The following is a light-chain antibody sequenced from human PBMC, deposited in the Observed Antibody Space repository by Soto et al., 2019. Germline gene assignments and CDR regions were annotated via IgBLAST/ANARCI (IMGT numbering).Light chain of an antibody. V-gene: IGKV3-20*01. Sequence: EIVLTQSPGTLSLSPGETATLSCRASQSVARDLSWYQQKPGQAPRLLISRAFIGATGIPDRFSGSGSGTDFTLTINRLEPEDCAVYYCQQHTISMYTFGQGTKVDIK. CDR1: QSVARD. J-gene: IGKJ2*01. CDR3: QQHTISMYT. CDR2: RAF.